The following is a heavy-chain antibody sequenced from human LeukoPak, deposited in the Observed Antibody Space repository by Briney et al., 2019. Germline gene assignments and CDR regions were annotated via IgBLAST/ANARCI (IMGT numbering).Heavy chain of an antibody. D-gene: IGHD4-23*01. J-gene: IGHJ3*02. CDR3: ARAGPTGVLAYDI. V-gene: IGHV4-59*01. Sequence: PETLSLTCTVSGGSISSYYWSWIRQPPGKGLEWIGYIYYSGSTNYNPSLKSRVTISVDTSKNQFSLKLSSVTAADTAVYYCARAGPTGVLAYDIWGQGTMVTVSS. CDR2: IYYSGST. CDR1: GGSISSYY.